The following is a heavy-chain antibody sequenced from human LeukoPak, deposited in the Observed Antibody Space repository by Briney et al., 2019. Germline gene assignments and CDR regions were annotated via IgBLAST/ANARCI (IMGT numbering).Heavy chain of an antibody. Sequence: SETLSLTCTVSGGSISSYYWSWIRQPPGKGLEWMGYIYYSGSTNYNPSLKSRVTISQDTSKNQFSLKLSSVTAADTAVYYCARVPQTYYYGSGSHGSWFDPWGQGTLVTVSS. V-gene: IGHV4-59*08. CDR2: IYYSGST. CDR1: GGSISSYY. J-gene: IGHJ5*02. CDR3: ARVPQTYYYGSGSHGSWFDP. D-gene: IGHD3-10*01.